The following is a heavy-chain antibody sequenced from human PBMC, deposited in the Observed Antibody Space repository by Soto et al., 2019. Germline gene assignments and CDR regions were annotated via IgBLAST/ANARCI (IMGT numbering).Heavy chain of an antibody. CDR1: GFTFSSYG. Sequence: QVQLVESGGGVVQPGRSLRLSCAASGFTFSSYGMHWVRQAPGKGLEWVAVISYDGSNKYYADSVKGRFTISRDNSQNTLYLQTNSLRAEDTAVYYCARDRRPNYYYGMDVWGQGTTVTVSS. V-gene: IGHV3-30*03. J-gene: IGHJ6*02. D-gene: IGHD6-25*01. CDR3: ARDRRPNYYYGMDV. CDR2: ISYDGSNK.